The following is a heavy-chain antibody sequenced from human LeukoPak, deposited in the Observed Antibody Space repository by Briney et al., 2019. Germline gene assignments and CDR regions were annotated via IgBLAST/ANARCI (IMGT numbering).Heavy chain of an antibody. D-gene: IGHD5-18*01. J-gene: IGHJ4*02. CDR2: IYHSGST. CDR3: ARAGGYSYGHLDY. CDR1: GGSISSSNW. Sequence: SGTLSLTCAVSGGSISSSNWWSWVRQPPGKGLEWIGEIYHSGSTNYNPSLKSRVTISVDKSKNQFSLKLSSVTAADTAVYYCARAGGYSYGHLDYWGQGTLVTVSS. V-gene: IGHV4-4*02.